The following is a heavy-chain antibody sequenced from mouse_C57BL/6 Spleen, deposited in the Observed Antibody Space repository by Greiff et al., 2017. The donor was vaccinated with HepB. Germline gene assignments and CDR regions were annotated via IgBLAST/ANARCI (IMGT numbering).Heavy chain of an antibody. CDR3: ARGRNYYGSSEGFAY. D-gene: IGHD1-1*01. V-gene: IGHV5-16*01. CDR2: INYDGSST. CDR1: GFTFSDYY. Sequence: EVHLVESEGGLVQPGSSMKLSCTASGFTFSDYYMAWVRQVPEKGLEWVANINYDGSSTYYLDSLKSRFIISRDNAKNILYLQMSSLKSEDTATYYCARGRNYYGSSEGFAYWGQGTLVTVSA. J-gene: IGHJ3*01.